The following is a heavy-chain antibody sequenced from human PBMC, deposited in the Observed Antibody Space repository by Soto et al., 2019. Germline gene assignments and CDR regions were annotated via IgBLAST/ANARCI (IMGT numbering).Heavy chain of an antibody. V-gene: IGHV3-15*01. Sequence: NPGGSLRLSCAASGFTFSNAWMSWVRQAPGKGLEWVGRIKSKTDGGTTDYAAPVKGRFTISRDESKNTLYLQMNSLNTEDTALYYCTTSQTVTTFAFDIWGQGTMVTVSS. CDR1: GFTFSNAW. D-gene: IGHD4-17*01. CDR3: TTSQTVTTFAFDI. J-gene: IGHJ3*02. CDR2: IKSKTDGGTT.